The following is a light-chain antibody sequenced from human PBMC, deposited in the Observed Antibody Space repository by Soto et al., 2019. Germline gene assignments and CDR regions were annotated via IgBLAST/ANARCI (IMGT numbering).Light chain of an antibody. V-gene: IGLV1-40*01. J-gene: IGLJ1*01. CDR1: SSSVGAGYD. CDR2: SNN. Sequence: QSVLTQPPSVSGAPGQRVTISCTGSSSSVGAGYDVHWYQHLPGTAPKLLIFSNNNRPSGVPDRFSASTSGTSASLAITGLQAEDEADYYCQSHDRALNVYLFGTGTKVTVL. CDR3: QSHDRALNVYL.